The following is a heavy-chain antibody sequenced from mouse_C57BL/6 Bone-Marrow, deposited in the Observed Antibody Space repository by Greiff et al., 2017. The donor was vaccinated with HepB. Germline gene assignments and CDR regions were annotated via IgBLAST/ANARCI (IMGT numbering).Heavy chain of an antibody. CDR3: ASPFITTAGFAY. V-gene: IGHV5-12*01. CDR1: GFTFSDYY. D-gene: IGHD1-1*01. CDR2: ISNGGGST. J-gene: IGHJ3*01. Sequence: EVMLVESGGGLVQPGGSLKLSCAASGFTFSDYYMYWVRQTPEKRLEWVAYISNGGGSTYYPDTVKGRFTISRDNAKNTLYLQMSRLKSEDTAMYYCASPFITTAGFAYWGQGTLVTVSA.